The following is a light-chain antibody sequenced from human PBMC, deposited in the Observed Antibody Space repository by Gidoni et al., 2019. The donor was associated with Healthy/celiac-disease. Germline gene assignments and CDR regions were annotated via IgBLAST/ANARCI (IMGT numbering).Light chain of an antibody. Sequence: DLQMTQSPSSLSASVGDRVTITCRASQSSSSYLNWYQQKPGKAPKLLIYAASSWQSGVPSRFSGSGSGTDVTLTISSLQPEDFATYYCQQSYSTPLTFGGGTKVEIK. CDR2: AAS. J-gene: IGKJ4*01. CDR1: QSSSSY. CDR3: QQSYSTPLT. V-gene: IGKV1-39*01.